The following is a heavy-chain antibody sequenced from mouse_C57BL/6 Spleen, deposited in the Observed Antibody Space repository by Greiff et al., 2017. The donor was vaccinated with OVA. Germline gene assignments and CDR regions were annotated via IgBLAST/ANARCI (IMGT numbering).Heavy chain of an antibody. CDR1: GFTFSDYG. V-gene: IGHV5-17*01. Sequence: DVQLVESGGGLVKPGGSLKLSCAASGFTFSDYGMHWVRQAPEKGLEWVAYISSGSSTIYYADTVKGRFTISRDNAKNTLFLQMTSLRSEDTAMYYCASHDGYYVGWYFDVWGTGTTVTVSS. CDR2: ISSGSSTI. CDR3: ASHDGYYVGWYFDV. J-gene: IGHJ1*03. D-gene: IGHD2-3*01.